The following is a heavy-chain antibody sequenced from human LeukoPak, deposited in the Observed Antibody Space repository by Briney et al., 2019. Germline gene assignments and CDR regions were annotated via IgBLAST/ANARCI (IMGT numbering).Heavy chain of an antibody. CDR2: ISSSSSSYI. CDR3: AKDRSIGTYYTLDS. J-gene: IGHJ4*02. Sequence: GGSLRLSCAASGFTFSSYSMNWVRQAPGKGLEWVSSISSSSSSYIYYADSVKGRFTISRDNAKNSLYLQMSSLTAKDTAVYYCAKDRSIGTYYTLDSWGQGTLVTVSS. D-gene: IGHD1-26*01. V-gene: IGHV3-21*04. CDR1: GFTFSSYS.